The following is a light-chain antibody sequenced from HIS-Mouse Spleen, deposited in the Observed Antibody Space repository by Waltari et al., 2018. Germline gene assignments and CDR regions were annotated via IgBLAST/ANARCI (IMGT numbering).Light chain of an antibody. J-gene: IGLJ3*02. Sequence: SYELTQPPSVSVSPGQTARITCSGDALPKQYAYWYQQKPGQAPALVIYNDSERPSGIPERFSGSSSGTTVTLTISGVQAEDEADYYCQSADSSGTYWVFGGGTKLTVL. CDR1: ALPKQY. V-gene: IGLV3-25*03. CDR3: QSADSSGTYWV. CDR2: NDS.